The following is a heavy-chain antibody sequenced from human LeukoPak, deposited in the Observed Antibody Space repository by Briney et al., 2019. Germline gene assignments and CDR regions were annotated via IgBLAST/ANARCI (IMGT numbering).Heavy chain of an antibody. J-gene: IGHJ5*02. CDR3: ARSTVNRLFNWFDP. CDR1: GGCFSGYY. D-gene: IGHD4-11*01. CDR2: INHSGST. Sequence: PSETLSLTCAVYGGCFSGYYWSWIRQPPGKGLEWIGEINHSGSTNYNPSLKSRVTISVDTSKNQFSLKLSSVTAADTAVYYCARSTVNRLFNWFDPWGQGTLVTVSS. V-gene: IGHV4-34*01.